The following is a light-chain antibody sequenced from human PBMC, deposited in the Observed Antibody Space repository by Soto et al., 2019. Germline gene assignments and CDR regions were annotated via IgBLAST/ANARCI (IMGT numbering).Light chain of an antibody. V-gene: IGKV3-20*01. CDR1: QYVSSAY. Sequence: EIVLTQYPGTLSLSPGEIAPLYCRASQYVSSAYLSWYQQQPGQAPRPLMYGACSRAIGIPDRFSGSVSGTDFTLTISRLEPEDFAVYYCHQYGESPETFGQGTKLEIK. CDR2: GAC. J-gene: IGKJ2*01. CDR3: HQYGESPET.